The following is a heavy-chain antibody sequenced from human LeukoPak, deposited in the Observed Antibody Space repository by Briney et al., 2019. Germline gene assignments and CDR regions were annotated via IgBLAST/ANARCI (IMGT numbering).Heavy chain of an antibody. V-gene: IGHV1-2*02. D-gene: IGHD4-17*01. J-gene: IGHJ5*02. Sequence: ASVKVSCKASGYTFTDYYMHWVRQAPGQGLEWMGWINLNSGGTNYAQKFQGRVTMTRDTSISTAYMELSRLRDDDTAVYYCARGNGDHPIRYNWFDPWGLGTLVTVSS. CDR3: ARGNGDHPIRYNWFDP. CDR2: INLNSGGT. CDR1: GYTFTDYY.